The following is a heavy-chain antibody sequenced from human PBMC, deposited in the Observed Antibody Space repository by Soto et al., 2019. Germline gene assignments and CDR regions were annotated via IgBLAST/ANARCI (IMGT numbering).Heavy chain of an antibody. CDR3: AFPPQAGYCSGGSCYLTQRTVFEGPKLY. V-gene: IGHV1-45*02. CDR1: GYTFTYCS. D-gene: IGHD2-15*01. J-gene: IGHJ4*02. CDR2: ITLYNGNT. Sequence: VASVKVSCKASGYTFTYCSLHWLQQAPGQGLERMRWITLYNGNTNYAKKFQGRVTITRDMSLRTAYIELSSLRSEDSAVYYWAFPPQAGYCSGGSCYLTQRTVFEGPKLYWGQGTLVTVSS.